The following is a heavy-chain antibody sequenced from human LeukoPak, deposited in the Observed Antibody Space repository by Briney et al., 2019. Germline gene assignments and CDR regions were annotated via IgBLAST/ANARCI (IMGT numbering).Heavy chain of an antibody. D-gene: IGHD2-15*01. CDR1: GFTFSDYY. J-gene: IGHJ5*02. CDR2: ISSSGSTI. CDR3: ARDRRYCSGGSCYSRGNNWFDP. V-gene: IGHV3-11*01. Sequence: GGSLRLSCAASGFTFSDYYMSWIRQAPGKGLEWVSYISSSGSTIYYADPVKGRFTISRDNAKNSLYLQMNSLRAEDTAVYYCARDRRYCSGGSCYSRGNNWFDPWGQGTLVTVSS.